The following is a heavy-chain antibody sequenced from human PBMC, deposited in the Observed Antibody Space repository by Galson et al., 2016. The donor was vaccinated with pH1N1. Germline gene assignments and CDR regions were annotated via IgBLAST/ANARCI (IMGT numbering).Heavy chain of an antibody. CDR2: IKEDGSEK. J-gene: IGHJ4*02. CDR3: ARAIGSRSSY. Sequence: SLRLSCAASGFTFSNYWMHWVRQVPGKGLEWVANIKEDGSEKYYVDTVRGRFTISRDNAKSSFYLQMNSLRDEDTALYYCARAIGSRSSYWGQGTLVTVSS. D-gene: IGHD3-16*02. V-gene: IGHV3-7*01. CDR1: GFTFSNYW.